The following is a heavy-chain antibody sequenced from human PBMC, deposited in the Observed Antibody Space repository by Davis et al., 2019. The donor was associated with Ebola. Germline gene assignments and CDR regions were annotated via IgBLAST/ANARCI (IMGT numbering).Heavy chain of an antibody. CDR2: ISWNSGSI. Sequence: PGGSLRLSCAASGFTFSSYSMNWVRQAPGKGLEWVSGISWNSGSIGYADSVKGRFTISRDNAKNSLYLQMNSLRAEDTALYYCAKDMEDIVILPAALGYYGMDVWGQGTTVTVSS. D-gene: IGHD2-2*01. J-gene: IGHJ6*02. CDR3: AKDMEDIVILPAALGYYGMDV. CDR1: GFTFSSYS. V-gene: IGHV3-9*01.